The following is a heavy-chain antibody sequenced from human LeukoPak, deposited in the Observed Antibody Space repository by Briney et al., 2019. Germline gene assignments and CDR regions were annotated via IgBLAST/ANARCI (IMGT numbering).Heavy chain of an antibody. Sequence: GGSLRLSCAASGFTFSSYGMHWVRPAPGKGLEWVAVISYDGSNKYYADSVKGRFTISRDNSKNTLYLQMNSLRAEDTAVYYCAKDSLWFGGTQLWMDVWGKGTTVTVSS. CDR2: ISYDGSNK. J-gene: IGHJ6*04. CDR1: GFTFSSYG. CDR3: AKDSLWFGGTQLWMDV. V-gene: IGHV3-30*18. D-gene: IGHD3-10*01.